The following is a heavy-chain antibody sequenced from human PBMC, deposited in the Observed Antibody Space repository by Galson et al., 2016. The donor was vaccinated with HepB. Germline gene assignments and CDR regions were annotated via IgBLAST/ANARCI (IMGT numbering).Heavy chain of an antibody. Sequence: PALVKPTQTLTLTCNVSGFSVNSRGVGVGWFRQPPGKALEWLALIYWNDDRRYSPSLKPRLTITKDTSKNQVVLTLTDVDPVDTGTYFCVHRRTRTFYDVSNPSKGGENYFDPWGQGTLVTVSS. CDR1: GFSVNSRGVG. J-gene: IGHJ5*02. V-gene: IGHV2-5*01. CDR3: VHRRTRTFYDVSNPSKGGENYFDP. CDR2: IYWNDDR. D-gene: IGHD5/OR15-5a*01.